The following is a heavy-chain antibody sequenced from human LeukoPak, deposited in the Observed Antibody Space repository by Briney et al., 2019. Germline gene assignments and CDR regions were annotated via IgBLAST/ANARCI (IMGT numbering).Heavy chain of an antibody. J-gene: IGHJ4*02. V-gene: IGHV1-8*01. D-gene: IGHD6-13*01. CDR1: GYTFTSYD. CDR3: ARGSESRFIAAAGGNGEY. CDR2: MYPNSGNT. Sequence: GASVKVSCKASGYTFTSYDINWVRQATGQGLEWMGWMYPNSGNTVYAQKLQGRVTMTADTSTTTAYLELRSLRSDDTAVYYCARGSESRFIAAAGGNGEYWGQETLVTVSS.